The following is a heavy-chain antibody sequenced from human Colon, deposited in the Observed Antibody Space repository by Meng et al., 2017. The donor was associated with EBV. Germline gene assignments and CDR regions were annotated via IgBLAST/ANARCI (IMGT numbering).Heavy chain of an antibody. CDR1: GGSNSSGSYY. CDR3: ARASYGSGSPLGESWFDP. CDR2: IHSSGST. J-gene: IGHJ5*02. Sequence: QTSCRALMRPSQAPSLDSTVSGGSNSSGSYYWSWIRQHPVKGLEWIGYIHSSGSTYYHPSLRSRLTISVDTSKNQFSLKLSSVTAADTAVYYCARASYGSGSPLGESWFDPWGQGTLVTVSS. D-gene: IGHD3-10*01. V-gene: IGHV4-31*03.